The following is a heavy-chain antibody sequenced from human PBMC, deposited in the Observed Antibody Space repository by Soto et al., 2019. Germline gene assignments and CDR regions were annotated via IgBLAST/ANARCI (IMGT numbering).Heavy chain of an antibody. Sequence: QVQLVQSGAEVKKPGSSVKVSCKASGGTFSSYAIXWVXQXXGQGLEWMGGIIPIFGTANYAQKFQGRVTITADESTSTAXMELXXXRSXXXAXXXXXXXXXFXRVYWGQGTLVTVSS. J-gene: IGHJ4*02. V-gene: IGHV1-69*01. CDR2: IIPIFGTA. CDR1: GGTFSSYA. CDR3: XXXXXFXRVY.